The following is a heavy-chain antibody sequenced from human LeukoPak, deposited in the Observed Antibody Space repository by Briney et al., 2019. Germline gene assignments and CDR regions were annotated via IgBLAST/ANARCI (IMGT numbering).Heavy chain of an antibody. CDR3: ARDSGYAYFDY. J-gene: IGHJ4*02. CDR1: EFTFRTYS. CDR2: ISRSSNYI. V-gene: IGHV3-21*01. D-gene: IGHD5-12*01. Sequence: PGGSLRLSCVVSEFTFRTYSFNWVRQAPGKGLEWVSSISRSSNYIYYADSVKGRFTISRDSAKNTLYLQMNSLGAEDTAVYYCARDSGYAYFDYWGQGTLVTVSS.